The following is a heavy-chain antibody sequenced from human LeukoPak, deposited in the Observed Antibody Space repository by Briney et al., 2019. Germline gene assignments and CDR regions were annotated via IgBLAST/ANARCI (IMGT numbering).Heavy chain of an antibody. CDR3: ARSSSLNWFDP. CDR1: EFTFSSYD. V-gene: IGHV3-23*01. J-gene: IGHJ5*02. CDR2: ISNSGGTT. D-gene: IGHD6-6*01. Sequence: GGSLRLSCAASEFTFSSYDMNWVRQAPGKGLEWVSGISNSGGTTYYADSVKGRFTISRDNSKNTLYLQMNSLRAEDTAVYYCARSSSLNWFDPWGQGTLVTVSS.